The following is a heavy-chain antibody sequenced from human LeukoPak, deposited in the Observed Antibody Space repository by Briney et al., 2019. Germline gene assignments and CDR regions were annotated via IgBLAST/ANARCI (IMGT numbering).Heavy chain of an antibody. V-gene: IGHV3-11*04. Sequence: PGGSLRLSCAASGFTFSDYYMSWIRQAPGRGLEWVSYISSSGSTIYYADSVKGRFTISRDNAKNSLYQQMNSLRAEDTAVYYCARDSRSGVFGVAPFDYWGQGTLVTVSS. CDR3: ARDSRSGVFGVAPFDY. CDR1: GFTFSDYY. CDR2: ISSSGSTI. D-gene: IGHD3-3*01. J-gene: IGHJ4*02.